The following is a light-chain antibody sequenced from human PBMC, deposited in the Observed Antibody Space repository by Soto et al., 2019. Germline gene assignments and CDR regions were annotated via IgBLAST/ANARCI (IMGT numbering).Light chain of an antibody. J-gene: IGLJ2*01. CDR2: DVS. CDR3: SSYTSGSTPVV. Sequence: QSALTQPASVSGSPGQSITISCTGTSSDVGGYNYVSWFQRHPGKAPKLMIYDVSNRPSGVSNRFSGSKSGNTASLTISGLQDEDEADYYCSSYTSGSTPVVFGGGTKLTVL. CDR1: SSDVGGYNY. V-gene: IGLV2-14*03.